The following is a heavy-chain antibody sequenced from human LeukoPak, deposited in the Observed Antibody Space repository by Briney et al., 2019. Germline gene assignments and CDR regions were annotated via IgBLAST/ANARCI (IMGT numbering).Heavy chain of an antibody. Sequence: GGSLRLSCAASGFTFSDYYMSWIRQAPGKGLEWVSYISSSGSTIYYADSVKGRFTISRDNAKNSLYLQMNSLRAEDTALYYCAKDIAGVSLSLDYWGQGTLVTVSS. V-gene: IGHV3-11*01. CDR3: AKDIAGVSLSLDY. CDR2: ISSSGSTI. D-gene: IGHD6-13*01. CDR1: GFTFSDYY. J-gene: IGHJ4*02.